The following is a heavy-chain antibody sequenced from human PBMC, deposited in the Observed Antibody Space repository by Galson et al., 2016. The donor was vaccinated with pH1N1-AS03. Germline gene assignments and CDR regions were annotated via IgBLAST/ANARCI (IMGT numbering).Heavy chain of an antibody. V-gene: IGHV3-30*07. CDR3: ARDGLYCSSTSCSDIGRFHYYGMDV. CDR2: ISYDGSNK. Sequence: SLRLSCAASGFTFSSYAMHWVRQAPGKGLEWVAVISYDGSNKYYADSVKGRFTISRDNSKNTLYLQMNSLRAEETAVYYCARDGLYCSSTSCSDIGRFHYYGMDVWGQGTTVTVSS. J-gene: IGHJ6*02. CDR1: GFTFSSYA. D-gene: IGHD2-2*01.